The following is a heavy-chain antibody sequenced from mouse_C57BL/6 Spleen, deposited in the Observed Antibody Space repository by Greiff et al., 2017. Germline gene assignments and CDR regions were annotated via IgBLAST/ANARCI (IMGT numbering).Heavy chain of an antibody. D-gene: IGHD1-1*01. CDR3: ARRYSGSSYEDWYFDV. CDR2: IYPRDGST. CDR1: GYTFTDHT. J-gene: IGHJ1*03. V-gene: IGHV1-78*01. Sequence: QVQLKESDAELVKPGASVKLSCKVSGYTFTDHTIHWMKQRPEQGLEWIGYIYPRDGSTKYNEKFKGKATLTADKSDSTAYMQLNSLPSEDSAVYFCARRYSGSSYEDWYFDVWGTGTTVTVSS.